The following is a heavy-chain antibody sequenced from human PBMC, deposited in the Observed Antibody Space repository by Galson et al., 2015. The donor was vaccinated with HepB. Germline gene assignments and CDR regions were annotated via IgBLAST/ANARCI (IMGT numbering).Heavy chain of an antibody. J-gene: IGHJ5*02. Sequence: SLRLSCAASGFTFSSYAMSWVRQAPGKGLEWVSAISGSGGSTYYADSVKGRFTISRDNSKNTLYLQMNSLRAEDTAIYYCAKVTGSSSVRGWFDPWGQGTLVTVSS. CDR2: ISGSGGST. D-gene: IGHD6-13*01. CDR3: AKVTGSSSVRGWFDP. CDR1: GFTFSSYA. V-gene: IGHV3-23*01.